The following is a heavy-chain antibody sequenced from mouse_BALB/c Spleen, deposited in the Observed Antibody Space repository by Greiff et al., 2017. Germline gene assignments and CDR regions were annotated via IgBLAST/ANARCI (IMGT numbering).Heavy chain of an antibody. CDR2: IDPANGNT. Sequence: EVKLMESGAELLKPGASVKISCKATGYTFSSYWIEWVKQRPGHGLEWIGRIDPANGNTKYDPKFQGKATITADTSSNTAYLQLSSLTSEDTAVYYCARYYYGNYPFAYWGQGTLVTVSA. J-gene: IGHJ3*01. D-gene: IGHD2-1*01. CDR1: GYTFSSYW. CDR3: ARYYYGNYPFAY. V-gene: IGHV14-3*02.